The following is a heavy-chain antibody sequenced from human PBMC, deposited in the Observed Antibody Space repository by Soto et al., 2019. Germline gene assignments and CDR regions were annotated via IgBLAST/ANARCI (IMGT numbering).Heavy chain of an antibody. V-gene: IGHV4-39*02. CDR2: IYYSGST. CDR1: GGSISSSSYY. J-gene: IGHJ6*02. CDR3: AREDGYDFWSGYHPGMDV. D-gene: IGHD3-3*01. Sequence: PSETLSLTCTVSGGSISSSSYYWGWIRQPPGKGLEWMGSIYYSGSTYYNPSLKSRVTISVDTSKNQFSLKLSSVTAADTAVYYCAREDGYDFWSGYHPGMDVWGQGTTVTVSS.